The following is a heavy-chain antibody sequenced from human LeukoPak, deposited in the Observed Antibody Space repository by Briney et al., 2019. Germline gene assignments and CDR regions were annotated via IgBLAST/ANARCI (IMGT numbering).Heavy chain of an antibody. Sequence: PGGSLRLSCAASGFTFSSYSMNWVRQAPGKGLEWVSYISSSSSTIYYADSVKGRFTISRDNAKNSLYLQMNSLRAEDTAVYYCAREQARYFDWLAQPVFDYWGQGTLVTVSS. J-gene: IGHJ4*02. CDR1: GFTFSSYS. CDR3: AREQARYFDWLAQPVFDY. D-gene: IGHD3-9*01. V-gene: IGHV3-48*01. CDR2: ISSSSSTI.